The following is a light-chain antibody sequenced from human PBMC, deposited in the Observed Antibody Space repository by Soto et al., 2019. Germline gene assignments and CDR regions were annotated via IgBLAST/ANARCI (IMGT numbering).Light chain of an antibody. CDR3: LLDFSYFWA. V-gene: IGKV1-6*01. Sequence: IQMTQSPSSLSASVGDRVTITCRASQGIRSALGWYQQKPGKVPKLLIYAASTLQSGVPSRFSGSGSGTDFTLTISSLQPEDFATYYCLLDFSYFWAFGQGTKGDIK. J-gene: IGKJ1*01. CDR2: AAS. CDR1: QGIRSA.